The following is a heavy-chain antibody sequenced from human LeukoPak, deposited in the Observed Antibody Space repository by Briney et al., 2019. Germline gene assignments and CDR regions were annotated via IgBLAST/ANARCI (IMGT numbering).Heavy chain of an antibody. V-gene: IGHV3-48*03. J-gene: IGHJ4*02. CDR1: GFTFSSYE. D-gene: IGHD6-19*01. CDR3: AREPFYSSGYDPIDC. CDR2: ISSSGSTI. Sequence: GGSLRLPCAASGFTFSSYEMNWVHQAPGKGLEWVSYISSSGSTIYYADSVKGRFTISRDNAKNSLYLQMNSLRAEDTALYYCAREPFYSSGYDPIDCWDQGTLVTVSS.